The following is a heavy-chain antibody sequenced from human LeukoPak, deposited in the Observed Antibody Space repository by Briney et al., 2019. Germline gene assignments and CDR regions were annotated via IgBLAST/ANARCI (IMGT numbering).Heavy chain of an antibody. CDR3: ARESSGWLNDAFDI. CDR2: IYHSGST. V-gene: IGHV4-4*02. CDR1: GGSISSNNW. D-gene: IGHD6-19*01. J-gene: IGHJ3*02. Sequence: SETLSLTCVVSGGSISSNNWWSWVRQPPGKGLEWIGSIYHSGSTYYNPSLKSRVTISVDTSKNQFSLKLSSVTAADTAVYYCARESSGWLNDAFDIWGQGTMVTVSS.